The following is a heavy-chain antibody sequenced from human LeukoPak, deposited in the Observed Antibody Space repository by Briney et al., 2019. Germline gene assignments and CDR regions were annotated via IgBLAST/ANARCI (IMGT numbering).Heavy chain of an antibody. D-gene: IGHD4-17*01. Sequence: PGGSLRLSGAASGFTFSSYWMHWVRQAPGKGLVWVSRINSDGSSTSYADSVKGRFTISRDNAKNTLYLQMNSLRAEDTAVYYCARDPPYDYGDYRYDAFDIWGQGTMVTVSS. CDR1: GFTFSSYW. CDR3: ARDPPYDYGDYRYDAFDI. V-gene: IGHV3-74*01. J-gene: IGHJ3*02. CDR2: INSDGSST.